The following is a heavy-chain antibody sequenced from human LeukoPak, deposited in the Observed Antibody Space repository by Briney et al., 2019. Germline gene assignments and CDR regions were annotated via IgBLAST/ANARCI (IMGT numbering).Heavy chain of an antibody. CDR3: ARDVSGPFDY. CDR2: IYSGGST. V-gene: IGHV3-66*01. D-gene: IGHD2-8*01. Sequence: GVSLRLSCAASGFTVSSNYMSWVRQAPGKGLEWVSVIYSGGSTYYADSVKGRFTISRDNSKNTLYLQMNSLRAEDTAVYYCARDVSGPFDYWGQGTLVTVSA. J-gene: IGHJ4*02. CDR1: GFTVSSNY.